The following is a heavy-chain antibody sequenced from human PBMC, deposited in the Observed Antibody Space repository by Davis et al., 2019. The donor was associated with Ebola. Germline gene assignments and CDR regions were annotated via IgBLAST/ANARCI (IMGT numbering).Heavy chain of an antibody. CDR2: IYYGGTT. D-gene: IGHD2-15*01. J-gene: IGHJ5*02. Sequence: SETLSLTCTVSGGSMSSYYWSWIRQPPGKGLEWIGNIYYGGTTNYNPSLKSRVTISGDTSKNQFSLNVNSVTAADTAVYYCARAVGHCSGGSCYSGWFDPWGQGTLVTVSS. V-gene: IGHV4-59*01. CDR3: ARAVGHCSGGSCYSGWFDP. CDR1: GGSMSSYY.